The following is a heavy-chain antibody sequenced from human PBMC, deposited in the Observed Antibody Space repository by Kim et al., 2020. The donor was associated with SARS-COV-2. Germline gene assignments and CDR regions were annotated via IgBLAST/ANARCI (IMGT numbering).Heavy chain of an antibody. D-gene: IGHD6-6*01. CDR3: AREGASGGYFDY. Sequence: SETLSLTCTVSGGSISSGSYYWSWIRQPAGKGLEWIGRIYTSGSTNYNPSLKSRVTISVDTSKNQFSLKLSSVTAADTAVYYCAREGASGGYFDYWGQGTLVTVSS. J-gene: IGHJ4*02. CDR1: GGSISSGSYY. V-gene: IGHV4-61*02. CDR2: IYTSGST.